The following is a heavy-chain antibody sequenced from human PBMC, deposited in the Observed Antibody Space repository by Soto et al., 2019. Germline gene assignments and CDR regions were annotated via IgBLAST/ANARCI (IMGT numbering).Heavy chain of an antibody. CDR2: INHSGST. CDR3: AISLPGINRSPSIDY. D-gene: IGHD1-20*01. V-gene: IGHV4-34*01. CDR1: GGSFSGYY. Sequence: QVQLQQWGAGLLKPSETLSLTCAVYGGSFSGYYWGWIRQPPGKGLEWIGEINHSGSTNYNPSLKSRVTISVDTSKKQFSLKLSSVTAADTAVYYCAISLPGINRSPSIDYWGQGTLVTVSS. J-gene: IGHJ4*02.